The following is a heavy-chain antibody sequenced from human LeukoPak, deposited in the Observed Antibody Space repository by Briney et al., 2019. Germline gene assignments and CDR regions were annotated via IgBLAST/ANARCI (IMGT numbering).Heavy chain of an antibody. J-gene: IGHJ4*02. V-gene: IGHV1-2*02. CDR2: INPNSGGT. CDR3: ARDKRYCSSTSCYTAVDY. D-gene: IGHD2-2*02. Sequence: ASVKVSCKASGYTFTGYYMHWVRQAPGQGLEWMGWINPNSGGTNYAQKFQGRVTMTRDTSISTAYMELSRLRSDDTAVYYCARDKRYCSSTSCYTAVDYWGQGTLVTVSS. CDR1: GYTFTGYY.